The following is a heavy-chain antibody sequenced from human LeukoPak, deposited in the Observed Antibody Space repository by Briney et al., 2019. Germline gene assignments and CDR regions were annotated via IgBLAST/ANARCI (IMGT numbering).Heavy chain of an antibody. J-gene: IGHJ4*02. CDR2: FYSSGST. V-gene: IGHV4-61*05. Sequence: SETLSLTCTVSGDSITNSNYFWGWIRQPPGKGLEWIGYFYSSGSTSYNPSLKSRVTISLDTSKNQFSLRLSSVTAADTAVYYCARGPTRYYFDYWGQGTQVTVSS. CDR3: ARGPTRYYFDY. CDR1: GDSITNSNYF.